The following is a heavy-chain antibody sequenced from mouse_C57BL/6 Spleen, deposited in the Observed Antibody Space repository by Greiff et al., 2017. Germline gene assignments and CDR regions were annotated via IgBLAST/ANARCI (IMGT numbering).Heavy chain of an antibody. D-gene: IGHD2-5*01. Sequence: EVKLQESGPGMVKPSQSLSLTCTVTGYSITSGYDWHWIRHFPGNKLEWMGYISYSGSTNYNPSLKSRISITHDTSKNHFFLKLNSVTTEDTATYYCARGGYSNYVAYWGQGTLVTVSA. J-gene: IGHJ3*01. CDR3: ARGGYSNYVAY. CDR1: GYSITSGYD. CDR2: ISYSGST. V-gene: IGHV3-1*01.